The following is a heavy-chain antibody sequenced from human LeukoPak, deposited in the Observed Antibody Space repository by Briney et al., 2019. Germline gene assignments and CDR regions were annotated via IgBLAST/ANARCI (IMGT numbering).Heavy chain of an antibody. CDR3: ARIRRDGYNLSYYYYGMDV. J-gene: IGHJ6*02. CDR2: ISYDGSNK. D-gene: IGHD5-24*01. V-gene: IGHV3-30*07. CDR1: GFTFSSYA. Sequence: GGSLRLSCAASGFTFSSYAMHWVRQAPGKGLEWVAVISYDGSNKYYADSVKGRFTISRDNAKNSLYLQMNSLRAEDTAVYYCARIRRDGYNLSYYYYGMDVWGQGTTVTVSS.